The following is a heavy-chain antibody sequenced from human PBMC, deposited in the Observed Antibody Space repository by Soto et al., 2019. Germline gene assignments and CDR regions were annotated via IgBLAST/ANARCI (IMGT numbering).Heavy chain of an antibody. CDR3: APAPGGGGY. CDR1: GFTVSNNY. Sequence: EVQLVESGGGLIQPGGSLRLSCAVSGFTVSNNYMSWVRQAPGKGLEGVSVIYSGGYTAYGDSVKGRFTISRDNSKNTLFSQKKTRGPPLPGFFSCAPAPGGGGYWGQGTLVTVSS. J-gene: IGHJ4*02. CDR2: IYSGGYT. D-gene: IGHD3-10*01. V-gene: IGHV3-53*01.